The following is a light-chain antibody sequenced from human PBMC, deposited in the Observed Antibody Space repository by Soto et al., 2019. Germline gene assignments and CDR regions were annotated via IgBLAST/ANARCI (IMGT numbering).Light chain of an antibody. CDR2: DAS. J-gene: IGKJ1*01. CDR1: QSISTW. CDR3: QEYKTWT. V-gene: IGKV1-5*01. Sequence: IQMTQSPSTLSASVGDRVVITCRASQSISTWFAWYQQTPGKAPKLLMYDASTLESGAPARFSGSGSGTEFTLTISSLQPEDFATYHCQEYKTWTFGQGTKVDIK.